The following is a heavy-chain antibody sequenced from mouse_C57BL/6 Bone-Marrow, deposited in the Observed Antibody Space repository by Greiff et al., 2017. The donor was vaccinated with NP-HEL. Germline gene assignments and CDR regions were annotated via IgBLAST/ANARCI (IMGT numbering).Heavy chain of an antibody. CDR2: IYPGDGDT. J-gene: IGHJ3*01. CDR3: ARAVVAPRFAY. D-gene: IGHD1-1*01. CDR1: GYAFSSSW. V-gene: IGHV1-82*01. Sequence: QVQLQQSGPELVKPGASVKISCKASGYAFSSSWMNWVKQRPGKGLEWIGRIYPGDGDTNYNGKFKGKATLTADKSSSTAYMQLSSLTSEDSAVYFCARAVVAPRFAYWGQGTLVTVSA.